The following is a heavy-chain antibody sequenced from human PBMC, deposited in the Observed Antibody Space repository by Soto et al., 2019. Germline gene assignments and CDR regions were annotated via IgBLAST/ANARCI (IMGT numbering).Heavy chain of an antibody. J-gene: IGHJ5*02. CDR2: IYPGDSDT. Sequence: GESLKISCKGSGYSFTSYWIGWVRQMPGKGLEWMGIIYPGDSDTRYSPSFQGQVTISADKSISTAYLQWSSLKASDTAMYYCARRGYCSSTSCYGHWFDPWGQGTLVTVSS. CDR3: ARRGYCSSTSCYGHWFDP. V-gene: IGHV5-51*01. CDR1: GYSFTSYW. D-gene: IGHD2-2*01.